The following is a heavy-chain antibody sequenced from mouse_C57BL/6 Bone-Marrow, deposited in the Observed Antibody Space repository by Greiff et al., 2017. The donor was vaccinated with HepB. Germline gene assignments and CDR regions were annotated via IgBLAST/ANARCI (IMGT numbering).Heavy chain of an antibody. CDR1: GFTFSSYA. D-gene: IGHD2-5*01. CDR2: ISSGGDYI. CDR3: TRVYYSNYYAMDY. Sequence: VQLKESGEGLVKPGGSLKLSCAASGFTFSSYAMSWVRQTPEKRLEWVAYISSGGDYIYYADTVKGRFTISRDNARNTLYLQMSSLKSEDTAMYYCTRVYYSNYYAMDYWGQGTSVTVSS. J-gene: IGHJ4*01. V-gene: IGHV5-9-1*02.